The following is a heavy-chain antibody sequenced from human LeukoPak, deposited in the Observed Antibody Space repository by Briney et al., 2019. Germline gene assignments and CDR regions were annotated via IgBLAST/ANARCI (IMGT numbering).Heavy chain of an antibody. CDR3: AREYSSSWYDWFDP. J-gene: IGHJ5*02. Sequence: RTSETLSLTCTVSGGSISSYYWSWIRQPPGKGLEWIGYIYYSGSTNYNPSLKSRVTISVDTSKNQFSLKLSFVTAADTAVYYCAREYSSSWYDWFDPWGQGTLVTVSS. V-gene: IGHV4-59*01. CDR2: IYYSGST. D-gene: IGHD6-13*01. CDR1: GGSISSYY.